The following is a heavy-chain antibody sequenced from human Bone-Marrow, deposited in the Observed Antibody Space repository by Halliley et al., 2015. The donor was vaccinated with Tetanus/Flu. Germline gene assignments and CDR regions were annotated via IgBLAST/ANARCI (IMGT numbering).Heavy chain of an antibody. Sequence: SLRLSCAASGFTLTSYAMHWVRQAPAKGLEWVAVISYDGTDKYYTDSVKGRFSIPRDNSKNTLYLQMNSLTPEDTAVYYCARDAFDYHDYNYFDPWGQGTLVTVSS. CDR2: ISYDGTDK. CDR1: GFTLTSYA. CDR3: ARDAFDYHDYNYFDP. V-gene: IGHV3-30*04. D-gene: IGHD4-17*01. J-gene: IGHJ5*02.